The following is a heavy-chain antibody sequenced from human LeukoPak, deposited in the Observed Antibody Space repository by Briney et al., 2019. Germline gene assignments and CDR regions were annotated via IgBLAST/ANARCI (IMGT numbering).Heavy chain of an antibody. V-gene: IGHV3-53*01. CDR2: IYSGGST. CDR3: AREGVDEYNYLYGMDV. D-gene: IGHD5-24*01. J-gene: IGHJ6*02. Sequence: GGSLRLSCAVSGFTVSDNYMTWVRQAPGKGLEWVSVIYSGGSTYYADSVTGRFTISRDNSKNTLYLQMNSLRVEDTAVCYCAREGVDEYNYLYGMDVWGQGTTVTVSS. CDR1: GFTVSDNY.